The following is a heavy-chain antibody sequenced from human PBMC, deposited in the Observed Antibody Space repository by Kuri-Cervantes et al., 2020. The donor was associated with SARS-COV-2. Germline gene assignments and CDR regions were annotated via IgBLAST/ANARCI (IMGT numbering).Heavy chain of an antibody. V-gene: IGHV1-18*01. CDR1: GYTFTSYG. CDR2: SSAYNGNT. J-gene: IGHJ4*02. D-gene: IGHD3-22*01. CDR3: AREAGYYDSSGXXYYFDY. Sequence: ASVKVSCKASGYTFTSYGISWVRQAPGQGLEWMGWSSAYNGNTNYAQKLQGRVTMTTDTSTSTAYMELRSLRSDDTAVYYCAREAGYYDSSGXXYYFDYWGQGTLVTVSS.